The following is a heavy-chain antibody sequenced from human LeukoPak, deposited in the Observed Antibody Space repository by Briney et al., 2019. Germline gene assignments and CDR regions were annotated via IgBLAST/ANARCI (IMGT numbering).Heavy chain of an antibody. Sequence: PGGSLRLSCAASGFTFSTYAMSWVRQVPAKGLEWVSAISTTTYYADFVEGRFTISRDNSKNPLYLQMNSLRAEDTAVYYCAKPIGPRYGDYHNSCFDSWGQGTLVTVSS. D-gene: IGHD4-17*01. J-gene: IGHJ5*01. CDR2: ISTTT. V-gene: IGHV3-23*01. CDR1: GFTFSTYA. CDR3: AKPIGPRYGDYHNSCFDS.